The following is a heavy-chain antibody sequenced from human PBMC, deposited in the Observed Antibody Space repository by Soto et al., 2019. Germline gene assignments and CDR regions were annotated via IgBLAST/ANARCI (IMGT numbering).Heavy chain of an antibody. D-gene: IGHD2-21*02. CDR2: ISSSGRTI. V-gene: IGHV3-11*01. CDR3: AIVLVFYGGFDP. Sequence: QVQLVESGGGLVKPGGSLRLSWAASGFTFTDYYMNRHRQAPGKGLEWVSYISSSGRTIYYADSVKGRFTISRDNAKNPAYLQMNTLRAEATAVYYCAIVLVFYGGFDPWGQGTLVTVSS. J-gene: IGHJ5*02. CDR1: GFTFTDYY.